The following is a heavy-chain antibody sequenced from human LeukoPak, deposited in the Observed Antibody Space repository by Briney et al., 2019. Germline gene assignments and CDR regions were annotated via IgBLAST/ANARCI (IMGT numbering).Heavy chain of an antibody. CDR2: IISSSSTI. CDR3: ARAVGHGSGSPRMDV. CDR1: GFTFSSHS. Sequence: GGSLRLSCAASGFTFSSHSMNWARQAPGKGLEWVSYIISSSSTIYYADSVKGRFTISRDNAKNSLYLQMNSLRADDTAVYYCARAVGHGSGSPRMDVWGNGTTVTVSS. J-gene: IGHJ6*04. V-gene: IGHV3-48*01. D-gene: IGHD3-10*01.